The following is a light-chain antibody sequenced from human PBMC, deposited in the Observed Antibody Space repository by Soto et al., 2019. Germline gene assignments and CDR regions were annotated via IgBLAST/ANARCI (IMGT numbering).Light chain of an antibody. V-gene: IGLV2-14*03. Sequence: QSALTQPASVSGSPGQSITISCTGTSSDVGAYDFVSWYQQHPDKAPKLMIYEVRNRPSGVSNRFSGSKSVNTATLTISGLQAEDEAAYYCSSYTTSSTRVFGTGTKLTVL. CDR3: SSYTTSSTRV. J-gene: IGLJ1*01. CDR1: SSDVGAYDF. CDR2: EVR.